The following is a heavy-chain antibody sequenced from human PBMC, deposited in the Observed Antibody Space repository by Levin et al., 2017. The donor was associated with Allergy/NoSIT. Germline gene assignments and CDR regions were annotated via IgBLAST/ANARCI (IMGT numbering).Heavy chain of an antibody. J-gene: IGHJ4*02. CDR2: IVSSSSSI. CDR1: GFTFSTYS. D-gene: IGHD3-16*01. CDR3: AGEGGGGGYFDY. V-gene: IGHV3-48*02. Sequence: GGSLRLSCAASGFTFSTYSMNWVRQAPGRGLEWVSYIVSSSSSIYYADSVKGRFTISRDNAKNSLYLQMNSLRDEDTAVYYCAGEGGGGGYFDYWGQGTLVTVSS.